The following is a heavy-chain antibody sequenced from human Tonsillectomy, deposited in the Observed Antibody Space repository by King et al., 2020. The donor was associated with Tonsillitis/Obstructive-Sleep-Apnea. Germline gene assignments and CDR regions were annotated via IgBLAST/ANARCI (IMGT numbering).Heavy chain of an antibody. CDR1: GFTLSTYW. D-gene: IGHD3-10*01. CDR2: IKQGGNEK. Sequence: QLVQSGGGLVQPGGSLRLSCAASGFTLSTYWMSWVRQAPGKGLEWVANIKQGGNEKYYVDSVKGRFTISRDNTKNSLYLQMNSLRAEAAAVYYCARVGRKEVWSLDHWGQGTLVTVSS. V-gene: IGHV3-7*03. CDR3: ARVGRKEVWSLDH. J-gene: IGHJ4*02.